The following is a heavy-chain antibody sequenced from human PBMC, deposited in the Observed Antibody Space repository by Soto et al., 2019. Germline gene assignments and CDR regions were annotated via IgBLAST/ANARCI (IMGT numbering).Heavy chain of an antibody. V-gene: IGHV1-2*02. J-gene: IGHJ5*01. CDR2: INPNSGGT. Sequence: ASVKVSCKASGYTFTGYCMHWVRQAPGQGLEWMGWINPNSGGTNYAQKFQGRVTMTRDTSISTAYMELSRLRSDDTDAYYCASVALASAYYYDSSASAVGPLNSGGQGPLFTVSA. D-gene: IGHD3-22*01. CDR3: ASVALASAYYYDSSASAVGPLNS. CDR1: GYTFTGYC.